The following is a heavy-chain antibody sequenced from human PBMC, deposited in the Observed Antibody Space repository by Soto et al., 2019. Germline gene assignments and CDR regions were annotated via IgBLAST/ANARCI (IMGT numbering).Heavy chain of an antibody. CDR3: ASVVVTAKAFDI. Sequence: LRLSCAASGFTFSSYEMNWVRQAPGKGLEWVSYISSSGSTIYYADSVKGRFTISRDNAKNSLYLQMNSLRAEDTAVYYCASVVVTAKAFDIWGQGTMVTVSS. J-gene: IGHJ3*02. D-gene: IGHD2-21*02. CDR2: ISSSGSTI. V-gene: IGHV3-48*03. CDR1: GFTFSSYE.